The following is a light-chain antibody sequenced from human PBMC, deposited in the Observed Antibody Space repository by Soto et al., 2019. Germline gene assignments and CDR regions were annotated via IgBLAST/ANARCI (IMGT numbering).Light chain of an antibody. J-gene: IGLJ3*02. CDR2: EVS. CDR1: SSDVGGYNY. CDR3: FSYTTSSTLV. V-gene: IGLV2-14*01. Sequence: QSALTQPASVSVSPGQSITISCTGTSSDVGGYNYVSWYQQHPAKAPKLMIYEVSNRPSGVSHRFSGSKSGNTASLTISGLQAEDEADYYCFSYTTSSTLVFGGGTKHTVL.